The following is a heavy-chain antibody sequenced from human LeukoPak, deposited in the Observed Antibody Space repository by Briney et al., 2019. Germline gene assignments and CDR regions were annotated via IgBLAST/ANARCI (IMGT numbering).Heavy chain of an antibody. D-gene: IGHD3-10*01. J-gene: IGHJ3*02. CDR3: ARDAWFSAFDI. CDR1: GGSFSGYY. CDR2: INHSGST. V-gene: IGHV4-34*01. Sequence: SETLSLTCAVYGGSFSGYYWSWIRQPPGKGLEWIGEINHSGSTNYNPSLKSRVTISVDTSKNQFSLKLSSVTAADTAVYYCARDAWFSAFDIWGQGTMVTVSS.